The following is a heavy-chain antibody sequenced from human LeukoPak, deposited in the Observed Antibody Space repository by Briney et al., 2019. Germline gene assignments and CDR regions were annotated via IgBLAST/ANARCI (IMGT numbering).Heavy chain of an antibody. J-gene: IGHJ4*02. V-gene: IGHV3-7*01. Sequence: GGSLRLSCEASTFTFTPGWMSWVRQAPGKGLEWVAMIKRDGGEKHYVDSVKGRFTISRDNAKKSLYLQMDSLRDEDTAVYYCAGLDTAHPSGVYWGQGTLVTVSS. D-gene: IGHD5-18*01. CDR3: AGLDTAHPSGVY. CDR1: TFTFTPGW. CDR2: IKRDGGEK.